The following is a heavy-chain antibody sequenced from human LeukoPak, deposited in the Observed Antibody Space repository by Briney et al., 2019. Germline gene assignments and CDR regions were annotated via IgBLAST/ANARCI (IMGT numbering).Heavy chain of an antibody. J-gene: IGHJ3*02. CDR1: GGSISSYY. V-gene: IGHV4-59*01. CDR2: IYYSGST. Sequence: PSETLSLTCTVSGGSISSYYWSWIRQPPGKGLEWNGYIYYSGSTNYNPSLKSRVTISVDTSKNQFSLKLSSVTAADTAVYYCARGLLDGYTHPAAFDIWGQGTMVTVSS. D-gene: IGHD5-24*01. CDR3: ARGLLDGYTHPAAFDI.